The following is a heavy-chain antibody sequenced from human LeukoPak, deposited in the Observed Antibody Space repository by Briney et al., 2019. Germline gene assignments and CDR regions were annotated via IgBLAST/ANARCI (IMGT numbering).Heavy chain of an antibody. D-gene: IGHD3-3*01. J-gene: IGHJ4*02. V-gene: IGHV3-7*01. Sequence: GGSLRLSCAASGFTFSSYWMSWVRQAPGKGLEWVANIKQDGSEKYYVDSVKGRLTISRDNAKNSLYLQMNSLRAEDTAVYYCAKGAWNYDFWSGYLLWGQGTLVTVSS. CDR1: GFTFSSYW. CDR2: IKQDGSEK. CDR3: AKGAWNYDFWSGYLL.